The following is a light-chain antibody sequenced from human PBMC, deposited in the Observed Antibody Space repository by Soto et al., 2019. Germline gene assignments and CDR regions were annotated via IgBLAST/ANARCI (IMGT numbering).Light chain of an antibody. J-gene: IGLJ3*02. CDR3: QTWGTGIVV. CDR1: SGHSYYA. Sequence: QPVLTQSPSASASLGASVKLTCTLSSGHSYYAIAWHQQQPEKGPRYLMKLNNDGTHTNGDGIPDRFSGSSSGAERYLTISSLQSEDEADYYCQTWGTGIVVFGGGTKLTVL. V-gene: IGLV4-69*01. CDR2: LNNDGTH.